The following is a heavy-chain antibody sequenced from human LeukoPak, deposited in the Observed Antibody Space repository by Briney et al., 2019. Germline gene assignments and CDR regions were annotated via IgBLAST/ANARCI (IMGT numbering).Heavy chain of an antibody. CDR3: ARDRGYDYVWGSYRYTGAFDI. Sequence: PGGSLRLSCAASGFTFSSYWMSWVRQAPGKGLEWVANIKQDGSEKYYVDSVKGRFTISRDNAKNSLYLQMNRLRAEDTAVYYCARDRGYDYVWGSYRYTGAFDIWGQGTMVTVSS. CDR1: GFTFSSYW. V-gene: IGHV3-7*01. CDR2: IKQDGSEK. D-gene: IGHD3-16*02. J-gene: IGHJ3*02.